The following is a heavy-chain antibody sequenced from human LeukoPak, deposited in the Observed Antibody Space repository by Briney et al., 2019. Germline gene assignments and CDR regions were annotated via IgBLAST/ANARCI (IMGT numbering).Heavy chain of an antibody. CDR2: IYYSGST. D-gene: IGHD1-26*01. J-gene: IGHJ4*02. V-gene: IGHV4-31*03. CDR3: GRGASWDLKFDY. Sequence: SQTLSLTCTVSGGSICSGGYYWRWIRQHPGKGLEWIGYIYYSGSTYYNPSLKSRVTISVDTSRNQFSLMLSSVTAADTAVYYCGRGASWDLKFDYWGEGTLVTVSS. CDR1: GGSICSGGYY.